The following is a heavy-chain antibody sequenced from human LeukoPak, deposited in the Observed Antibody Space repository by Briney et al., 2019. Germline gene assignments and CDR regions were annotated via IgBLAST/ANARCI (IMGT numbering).Heavy chain of an antibody. V-gene: IGHV4-4*07. D-gene: IGHD3-22*01. J-gene: IGHJ1*01. CDR3: ARVVQSTDSSGFYLPEYFQH. CDR2: IHTSGST. Sequence: SETLSLTCTVSGDSINGFYWSWIRQAAGKGLEWIGHIHTSGSTNYNPSLRSRVTMSVDMSKNQFSLKLRSVTAADTAVYYCARVVQSTDSSGFYLPEYFQHWGQGTLVTVSS. CDR1: GDSINGFY.